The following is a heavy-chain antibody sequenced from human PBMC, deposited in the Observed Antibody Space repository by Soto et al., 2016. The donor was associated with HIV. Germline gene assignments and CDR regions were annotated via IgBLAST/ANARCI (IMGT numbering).Heavy chain of an antibody. D-gene: IGHD2-21*02. V-gene: IGHV3-15*01. CDR3: TTGTDRGLTYYYHYGMDV. Sequence: EVQLVESGGGLVKPGGSLRLSCAASGFTFSNAWMTWVRQAPGKGLEWVGRIKTKTDDGTTDYAAPVKGRFTISRDDSKNTLYLQMNSLKTEDTAVYYCTTGTDRGLTYYYHYGMDVWGQGTSVTVSS. CDR1: GFTFSNAW. CDR2: IKTKTDDGTT. J-gene: IGHJ6*02.